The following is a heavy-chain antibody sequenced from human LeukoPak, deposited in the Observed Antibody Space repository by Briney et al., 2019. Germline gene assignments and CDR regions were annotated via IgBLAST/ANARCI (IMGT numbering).Heavy chain of an antibody. Sequence: SETLSLTCTVSGGSISSHYWSWIRQPPGKGLEWIGDIFYSGSTNYNPSLKSRATISVDTSENQFSLKLSSVTAADTAVYYCARDFRGSVDAFDIWGQGTMVTVSS. J-gene: IGHJ3*02. CDR2: IFYSGST. CDR3: ARDFRGSVDAFDI. CDR1: GGSISSHY. V-gene: IGHV4-59*11.